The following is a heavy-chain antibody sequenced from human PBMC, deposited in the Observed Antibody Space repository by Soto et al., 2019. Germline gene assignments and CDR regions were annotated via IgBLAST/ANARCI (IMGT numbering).Heavy chain of an antibody. CDR1: VDSLSSNSAA. CDR2: TYYRSKWDN. V-gene: IGHV6-1*01. Sequence: SQTLSLTCAMSVDSLSSNSAAWNWIIQSPSRGLEWLGKTYYRSKWDNDYADSVKNRITINTDTSKNQFSLQVNSVTPEDTAVYYCARERNPATVNFMQVWGQATTVNVS. CDR3: ARERNPATVNFMQV. D-gene: IGHD5-18*01. J-gene: IGHJ6*02.